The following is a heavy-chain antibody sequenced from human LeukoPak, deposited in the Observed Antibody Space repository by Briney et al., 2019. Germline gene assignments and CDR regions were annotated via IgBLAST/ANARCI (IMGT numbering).Heavy chain of an antibody. D-gene: IGHD3-10*01. CDR3: VLNMVGGQIFDF. CDR1: GFTFSNYW. J-gene: IGHJ4*02. Sequence: GGSLRLSCAASGFTFSNYWMSWVRQAPGKGLEWVADIKRHGIEKHYVDAVKGRFTISRDNAKNSLYLQMNSLRAEDTAVYYCVLNMVGGQIFDFWGQGTLVTVSS. CDR2: IKRHGIEK. V-gene: IGHV3-7*01.